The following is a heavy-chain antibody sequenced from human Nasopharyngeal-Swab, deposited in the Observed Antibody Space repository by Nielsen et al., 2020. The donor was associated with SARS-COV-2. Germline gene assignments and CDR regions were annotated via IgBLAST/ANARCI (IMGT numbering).Heavy chain of an antibody. CDR1: GDSVSSNSAA. D-gene: IGHD3-22*01. CDR3: AKAGYYYDSSGYCIDY. CDR2: TYYRSKWYN. Sequence: QTLSLTSAISGDSVSSNSAAWNWIRQSPSRGLEWLGRTYYRSKWYNDYAVSVKSRITINPDTSKNQFSLQLNSVTPEDTAVYYCAKAGYYYDSSGYCIDYWGQGTLVTVSS. J-gene: IGHJ4*02. V-gene: IGHV6-1*01.